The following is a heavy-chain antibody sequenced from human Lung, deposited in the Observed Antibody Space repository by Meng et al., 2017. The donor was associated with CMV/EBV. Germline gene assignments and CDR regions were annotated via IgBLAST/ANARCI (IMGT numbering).Heavy chain of an antibody. CDR3: ARVKRYCTGGTCSSTGYYGMDV. V-gene: IGHV1-2*02. J-gene: IGHJ6*02. D-gene: IGHD2-15*01. CDR2: INPKSGGT. Sequence: ASXXVSXKACGYNCTAYYIHWVRQAPGQGLEWMGWINPKSGGTNYAQKFQGRIIMTVDTSITTAYMELSRLRSDDMAVYHCARVKRYCTGGTCSSTGYYGMDVXGQGXTVTVSS. CDR1: GYNCTAYY.